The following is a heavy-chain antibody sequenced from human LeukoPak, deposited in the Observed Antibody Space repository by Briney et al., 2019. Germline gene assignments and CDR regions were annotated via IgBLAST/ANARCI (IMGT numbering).Heavy chain of an antibody. CDR2: IYTSGST. D-gene: IGHD2-15*01. V-gene: IGHV4-4*07. Sequence: PSETLSLTCTVSDGSISGYYWTWIRQPAGKGLEWIGRIYTSGSTNYNPSLKSRVTMSVDTSKNQFSLKLSSVTAADTAVYYCARGGELLLLDAFDIWGQGTMVTVSS. CDR3: ARGGELLLLDAFDI. J-gene: IGHJ3*02. CDR1: DGSISGYY.